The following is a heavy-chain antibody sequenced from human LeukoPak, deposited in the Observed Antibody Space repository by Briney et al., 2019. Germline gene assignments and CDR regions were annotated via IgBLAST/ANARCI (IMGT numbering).Heavy chain of an antibody. J-gene: IGHJ3*02. D-gene: IGHD3-22*01. CDR2: IIPIFGTA. CDR3: ARHYDSNPFDI. CDR1: GGTFSSYA. Sequence: SVKVSCKASGGTFSSYAISWVRQAPGQGPEWMGGIIPIFGTANYAQKFQGRVTITTDESTSTAYMELSSLRSGDTAVYYCARHYDSNPFDIWGQGTMVTVSS. V-gene: IGHV1-69*05.